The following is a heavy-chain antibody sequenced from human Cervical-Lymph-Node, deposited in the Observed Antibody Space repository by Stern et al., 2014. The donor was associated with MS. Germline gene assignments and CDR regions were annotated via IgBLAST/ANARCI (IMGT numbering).Heavy chain of an antibody. CDR2: ISSDGSNK. D-gene: IGHD3-9*01. V-gene: IGHV3-30*01. J-gene: IGHJ4*02. CDR3: ARRYGYFDY. CDR1: GFTFSRYV. Sequence: QVQLVQSGGGVVQPGRSLRLSCAASGFTFSRYVMHWVRQAPCKGLEWVAAISSDGSNKYYADSVKGRFIISRDNSKNTLYLQMNSLRTEDTAVYYCARRYGYFDYWGQGTLVTVSS.